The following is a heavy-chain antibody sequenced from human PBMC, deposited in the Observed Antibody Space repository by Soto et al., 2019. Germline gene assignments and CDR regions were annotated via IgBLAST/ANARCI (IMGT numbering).Heavy chain of an antibody. CDR1: GYSFTSYW. Sequence: SLQISCKGSGYSFTSYWIGWVRQMPGKGLEWMGIIYPGDSDTRYSPSFQGQVTISADKSISTAYLQWSSLKASDTAMYYCALSALYCSSTSCYDGWDGMDVWGQGTTVTVSS. D-gene: IGHD2-2*01. CDR3: ALSALYCSSTSCYDGWDGMDV. J-gene: IGHJ6*02. CDR2: IYPGDSDT. V-gene: IGHV5-51*01.